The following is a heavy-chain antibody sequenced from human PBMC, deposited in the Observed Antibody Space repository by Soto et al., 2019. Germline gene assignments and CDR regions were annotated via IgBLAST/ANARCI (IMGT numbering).Heavy chain of an antibody. D-gene: IGHD2-21*01. CDR2: IIPILGIA. Sequence: QVQLVQSGAEVKKPGSSVKVSCKASGGTFSSYTISWVRQAPGQGLEWMGRIIPILGIANYAQKFQGRVTIPADKSTSTADMELSSLRSEDTAVYYCATEAYCGGDCYSNWFDPWGQGTLVTVSS. V-gene: IGHV1-69*02. J-gene: IGHJ5*02. CDR3: ATEAYCGGDCYSNWFDP. CDR1: GGTFSSYT.